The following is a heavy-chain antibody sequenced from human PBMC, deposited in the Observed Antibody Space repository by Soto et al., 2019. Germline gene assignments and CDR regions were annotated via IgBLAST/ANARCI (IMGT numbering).Heavy chain of an antibody. CDR1: GGSISSGSYY. Sequence: SETLSLTCTVSGGSISSGSYYWVWIRQPPGKGLEWIGSIFYSGSTFYNPSLKSRVTISIDTSKNHFSLKLTSVTAADTAVYYCARRDGDYLFDYWGQGTLVTVSS. D-gene: IGHD4-17*01. CDR3: ARRDGDYLFDY. J-gene: IGHJ4*02. V-gene: IGHV4-39*02. CDR2: IFYSGST.